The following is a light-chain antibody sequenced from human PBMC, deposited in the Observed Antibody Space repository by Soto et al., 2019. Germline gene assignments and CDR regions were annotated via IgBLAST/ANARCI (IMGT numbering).Light chain of an antibody. Sequence: VITPSPDSLAVSVVEMSSMNCKFIRSVLYKSNNKNHLAWYQQKPGQPPQLIIYWASTRESGVPERFSGSGSGTDFTLTISSLEAEDVAFYWCQQYFDVPFTFGGGTKVDIK. CDR2: WAS. CDR3: QQYFDVPFT. J-gene: IGKJ4*01. CDR1: RSVLYKSNNKNH. V-gene: IGKV4-1*01.